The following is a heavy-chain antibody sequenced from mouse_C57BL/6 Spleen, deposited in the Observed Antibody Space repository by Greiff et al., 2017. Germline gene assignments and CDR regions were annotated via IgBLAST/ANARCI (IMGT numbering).Heavy chain of an antibody. Sequence: QVQLQQPGAELVRPGSSVKLSCKASGYTFTSYWMDWVKQRPGQGLEWIGNIYPYDSETHYNQQFKDKATLTVGKSSSTAYMQLTSLTAEDSAVYYGGRRVYGSSYVWYFDVWGTGTTVTVSS. D-gene: IGHD1-1*01. CDR3: GRRVYGSSYVWYFDV. V-gene: IGHV1-61*01. CDR2: IYPYDSET. J-gene: IGHJ1*03. CDR1: GYTFTSYW.